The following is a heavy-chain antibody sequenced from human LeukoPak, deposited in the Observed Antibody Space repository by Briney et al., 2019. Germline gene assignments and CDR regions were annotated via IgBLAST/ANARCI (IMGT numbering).Heavy chain of an antibody. CDR1: GFTFYDYA. V-gene: IGHV4-59*08. J-gene: IGHJ3*02. CDR2: IYYSGST. CDR3: ARGGTMATTPKGAFDI. D-gene: IGHD5-12*01. Sequence: GSLRLSCAASGFTFYDYAMHWVRQPPGKGLEGIGYIYYSGSTNYNPSLKSRVTISVDTSKNQFSLKLSSVTAADTAVYYCARGGTMATTPKGAFDIWGQGTMVTVSS.